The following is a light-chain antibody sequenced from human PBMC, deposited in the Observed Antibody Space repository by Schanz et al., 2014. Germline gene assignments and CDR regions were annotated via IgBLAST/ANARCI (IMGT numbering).Light chain of an antibody. Sequence: EIVLTQSPGTLSLSPGERATLSCRASQSVISSYLAWYQQKPGQAPRLLIYGASSRAAGIPARFGGGGSGTEFTLTITSLQSEDFAVYFCQQRHTWPLTFGQGTRLDIK. J-gene: IGKJ5*01. CDR2: GAS. CDR3: QQRHTWPLT. CDR1: QSVISSY. V-gene: IGKV3D-20*02.